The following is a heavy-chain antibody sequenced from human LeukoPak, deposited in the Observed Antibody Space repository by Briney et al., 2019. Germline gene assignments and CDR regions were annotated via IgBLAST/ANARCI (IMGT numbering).Heavy chain of an antibody. Sequence: GGSLRLSCAASGFTFSSYSMNWVRQAPGKGLEWVSSISSSSSYIYYADSVKGRFTISRDNAKNSLYLRMNSLRAEDTAVYYCARDPDSSSWYYWFDPWGQGTLVTVSS. CDR3: ARDPDSSSWYYWFDP. CDR1: GFTFSSYS. V-gene: IGHV3-21*01. J-gene: IGHJ5*02. CDR2: ISSSSSYI. D-gene: IGHD6-13*01.